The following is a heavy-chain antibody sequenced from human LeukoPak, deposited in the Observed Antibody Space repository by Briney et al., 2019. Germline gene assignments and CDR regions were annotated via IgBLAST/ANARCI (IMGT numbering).Heavy chain of an antibody. CDR2: ISAYNGNT. D-gene: IGHD3-16*01. Sequence: ASVKVSCKASGYTFTSYGISWVRQAPGQGLEWMGWISAYNGNTNYAQKLQGRVTMTRNTSISTAYMELSSLRSEDTAVYYCARRRGSGGTFDYWGQGTLVTVSS. CDR3: ARRRGSGGTFDY. J-gene: IGHJ4*02. CDR1: GYTFTSYG. V-gene: IGHV1-18*01.